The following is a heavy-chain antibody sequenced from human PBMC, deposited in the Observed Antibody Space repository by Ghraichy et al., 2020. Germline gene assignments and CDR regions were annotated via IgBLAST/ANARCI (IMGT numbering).Heavy chain of an antibody. CDR2: VYYSGGT. D-gene: IGHD2-2*01. J-gene: IGHJ6*02. CDR1: GGSISPYY. V-gene: IGHV4-59*01. CDR3: ARDRYCSSSSCHRPQGCRHYGMDV. Sequence: SETLSLTCTVSGGSISPYYWSWIRQPPGEGLEWIGYVYYSGGTTYNPSLQSRVTISVDTSKNQFSLKLSAVTAADTALYYCARDRYCSSSSCHRPQGCRHYGMDVWGQGTTVTVSS.